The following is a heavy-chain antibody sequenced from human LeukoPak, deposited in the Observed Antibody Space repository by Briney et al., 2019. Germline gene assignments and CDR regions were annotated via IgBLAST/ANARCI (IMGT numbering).Heavy chain of an antibody. Sequence: QSGGSLRLSCTASGFTFGYYAMSWFRQAPGKGLEWGGFIRRKAYGGTTEYAASVKGRFTIARDDSRSIAYLQMNSLKTEDTAVYYCTRDYWYSSWHGEKFDYWGQGTLVTVSS. CDR1: GFTFGYYA. CDR2: IRRKAYGGTT. V-gene: IGHV3-49*03. J-gene: IGHJ4*02. CDR3: TRDYWYSSWHGEKFDY. D-gene: IGHD6-13*01.